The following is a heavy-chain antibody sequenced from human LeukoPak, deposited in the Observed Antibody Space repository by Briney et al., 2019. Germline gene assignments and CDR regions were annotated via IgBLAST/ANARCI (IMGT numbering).Heavy chain of an antibody. J-gene: IGHJ6*02. Sequence: GGSLRLSCEASGFTFTSYYMNWVRQAPGRGLEWVSSIGSSSTHIYYADSVKGRFTISRDNAKNSLYLQMNSLRAEDTAVYYCARVTTSTKYYSGMDVWGQGTTVTVSS. D-gene: IGHD1-14*01. CDR2: IGSSSTHI. CDR3: ARVTTSTKYYSGMDV. V-gene: IGHV3-21*01. CDR1: GFTFTSYY.